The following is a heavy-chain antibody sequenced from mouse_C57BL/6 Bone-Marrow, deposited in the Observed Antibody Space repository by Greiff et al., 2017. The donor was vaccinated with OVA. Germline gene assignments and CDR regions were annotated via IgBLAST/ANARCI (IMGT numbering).Heavy chain of an antibody. Sequence: QVQLQQSGAELARPGASVKMSCKASGYTFTSYTMHWVKQRPGQGLGWIGYINPSSGYTKYNQKFKDKATLTADKSSSTAYMQLSSLTSEDSAVYYCAREGYYDWFAYWGQGTLVTVSA. CDR3: AREGYYDWFAY. CDR1: GYTFTSYT. D-gene: IGHD2-4*01. V-gene: IGHV1-4*01. J-gene: IGHJ3*01. CDR2: INPSSGYT.